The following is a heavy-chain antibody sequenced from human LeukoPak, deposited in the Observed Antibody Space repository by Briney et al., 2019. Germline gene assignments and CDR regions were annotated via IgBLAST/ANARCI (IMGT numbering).Heavy chain of an antibody. V-gene: IGHV3-23*01. CDR2: LSGSGAST. J-gene: IGHJ4*02. CDR1: AFTFGNYA. CDR3: AKGSDRSGSYYLDY. Sequence: SGGSLRLSCAASAFTFGNYAMNWVRQAPGKGLEWVSGLSGSGASTYYADSVKGRFAISRDNSKNTLYLQMNRLGAEDTAVYYCAKGSDRSGSYYLDYWGQGTLVTVSS. D-gene: IGHD3-10*01.